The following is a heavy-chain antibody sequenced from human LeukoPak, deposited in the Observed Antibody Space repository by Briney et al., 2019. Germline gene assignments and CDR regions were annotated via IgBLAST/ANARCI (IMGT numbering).Heavy chain of an antibody. Sequence: GGSLRLSCAASGFTFSSYSMNWVRQAPGKGLEWVSFIYSGGSTHYSDSVKGRFTISRDNSKNTLYLQMNSLRAEDTAVYYCARRAGDYSHPYDYWGQGTLVTVSS. CDR3: ARRAGDYSHPYDY. D-gene: IGHD3-22*01. CDR1: GFTFSSYS. V-gene: IGHV3-53*01. CDR2: IYSGGST. J-gene: IGHJ4*02.